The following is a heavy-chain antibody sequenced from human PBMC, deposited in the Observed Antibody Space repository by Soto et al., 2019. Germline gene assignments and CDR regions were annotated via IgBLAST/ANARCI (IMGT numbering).Heavy chain of an antibody. CDR3: ARCFLGYCSGGTCYPYYFDY. CDR2: ISSSSSNV. Sequence: GGSLRLSCAASGFTFSSYSMNWVRQAPGKGLEWVAYISSSSSNVLYADSVKGRFTISRDNAKNSLYLQMNSLRAEDTAVYYCARCFLGYCSGGTCYPYYFDYWGQGTLVTVSS. J-gene: IGHJ4*02. D-gene: IGHD2-15*01. CDR1: GFTFSSYS. V-gene: IGHV3-48*01.